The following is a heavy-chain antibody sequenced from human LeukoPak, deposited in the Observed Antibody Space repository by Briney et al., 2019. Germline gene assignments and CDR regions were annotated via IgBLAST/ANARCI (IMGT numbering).Heavy chain of an antibody. V-gene: IGHV3-74*01. Sequence: GGSLRLSCAASGFTFSSYWMHWVRQAPGKGLVWVSRISDDGSSTNYADSVKGRFIISRDNAKNTLYLQMNSLRAEDTAVYYCARDRYSSGLDYWGQGTLVTVSS. CDR2: ISDDGSST. J-gene: IGHJ4*02. CDR1: GFTFSSYW. CDR3: ARDRYSSGLDY. D-gene: IGHD6-19*01.